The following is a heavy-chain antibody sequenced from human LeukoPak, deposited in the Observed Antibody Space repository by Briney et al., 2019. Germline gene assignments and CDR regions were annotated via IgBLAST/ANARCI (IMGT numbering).Heavy chain of an antibody. D-gene: IGHD4-11*01. Sequence: ASVKVSCKASGYTFTSYYMHWVRQAPGQGLEWMGIINPSGGSTSYAQKFQGRVTVTRDMSTSTVYMELSSLRSEDTAVYYCARDKTPHSNYVTGHNWSDPWGQGTLVTVSS. J-gene: IGHJ5*02. V-gene: IGHV1-46*01. CDR2: INPSGGST. CDR3: ARDKTPHSNYVTGHNWSDP. CDR1: GYTFTSYY.